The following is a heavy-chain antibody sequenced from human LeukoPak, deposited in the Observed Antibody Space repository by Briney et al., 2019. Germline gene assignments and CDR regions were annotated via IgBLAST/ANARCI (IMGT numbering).Heavy chain of an antibody. Sequence: GESLKISCKGSGYNFTTYWIGWVRQMPGKGLEWMGMIYPGDSNIKYSPSFEGQVTISADKSITTAYLQWGSLEASDTSVYYCARGGGRYGAFFDFWGQGTLVTVSS. V-gene: IGHV5-51*01. CDR1: GYNFTTYW. J-gene: IGHJ4*02. CDR3: ARGGGRYGAFFDF. CDR2: IYPGDSNI. D-gene: IGHD2-15*01.